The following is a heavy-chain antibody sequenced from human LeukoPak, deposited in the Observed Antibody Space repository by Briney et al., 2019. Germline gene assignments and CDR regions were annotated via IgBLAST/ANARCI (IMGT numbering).Heavy chain of an antibody. Sequence: PGGSLRLSCAASGFTVSSNYMSWVRQAPGKGLEWVSVIYSGGSTYYADSVKGRFTISRDNSKNTLYLQMNSLRAEDTAVYYCANYGSGTWDDAFDIWGQGTMVTVSS. D-gene: IGHD3-10*01. CDR2: IYSGGST. CDR3: ANYGSGTWDDAFDI. V-gene: IGHV3-66*01. CDR1: GFTVSSNY. J-gene: IGHJ3*02.